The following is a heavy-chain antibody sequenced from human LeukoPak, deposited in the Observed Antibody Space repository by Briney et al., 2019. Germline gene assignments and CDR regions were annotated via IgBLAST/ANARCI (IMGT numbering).Heavy chain of an antibody. CDR1: GYTFTSYG. CDR3: ASWGSSGWYSYGMDV. V-gene: IGHV1-18*01. Sequence: ASVKVSCKASGYTFTSYGISWVRQAPGQGLEWMGWISAYNGNTNYAQKLQGRVTMTTDTSTSTAYMELRSLRSDDTAVYYCASWGSSGWYSYGMDVWGQGTTVTVSS. J-gene: IGHJ6*02. CDR2: ISAYNGNT. D-gene: IGHD6-19*01.